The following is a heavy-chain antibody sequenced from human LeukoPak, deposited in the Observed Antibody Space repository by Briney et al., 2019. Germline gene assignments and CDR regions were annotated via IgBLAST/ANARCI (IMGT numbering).Heavy chain of an antibody. J-gene: IGHJ4*02. CDR1: GFTVSSNY. Sequence: GGSLRLSCAASGFTVSSNYMSLVRQAPGKGLEWVSVIYSGGSTYYADSVKGRFTISRDNSKNTLYLQMNSLRAEDTAVYYCARDRSGYSYIDYWGQGTLVTVSS. V-gene: IGHV3-66*01. D-gene: IGHD5-18*01. CDR3: ARDRSGYSYIDY. CDR2: IYSGGST.